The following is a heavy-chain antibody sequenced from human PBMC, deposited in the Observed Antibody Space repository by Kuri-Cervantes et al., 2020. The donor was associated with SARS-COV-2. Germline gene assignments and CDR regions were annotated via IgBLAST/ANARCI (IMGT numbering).Heavy chain of an antibody. V-gene: IGHV3-73*01. CDR1: GFAFSGSA. CDR3: VGGQAAGPRGFGY. D-gene: IGHD6-13*01. CDR2: IRSKANSYAT. J-gene: IGHJ4*02. Sequence: GESLKIPCAASGFAFSGSAMHWVRQASGKGLEWVGRIRSKANSYATAYAASVKGRFTISRDDSKNTAYLQMNSLKTEDTAVYYCVGGQAAGPRGFGYWGQGTLVTVSS.